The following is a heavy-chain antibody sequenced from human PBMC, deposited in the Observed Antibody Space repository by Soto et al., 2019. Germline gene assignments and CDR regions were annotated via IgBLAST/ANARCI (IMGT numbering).Heavy chain of an antibody. D-gene: IGHD3-22*01. CDR2: INHSGST. J-gene: IGHJ4*02. CDR1: DGSMNSDSSY. CDR3: ARLGGYVSVGYYYLWDS. Sequence: QLQLQESGPGLVKPSETLSLTCRVSDGSMNSDSSYWGWIRQPPGNGLEWIGVINHSGSTYHNLSLKGRVTMSVDASRNQFSLKLTSMTAADTAVYYCARLGGYVSVGYYYLWDSWGQGTLVTVS. V-gene: IGHV4-39*01.